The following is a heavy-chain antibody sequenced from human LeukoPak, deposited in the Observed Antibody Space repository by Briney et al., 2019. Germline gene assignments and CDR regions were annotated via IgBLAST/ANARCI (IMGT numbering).Heavy chain of an antibody. CDR2: IYYSGST. Sequence: SETLSLTCTVSGGSISSYYWSWIRQPPGKGLEWIGYIYYSGSTNYNPSLKSRVTISVDTSKNQFSLKLSSVTAADTAVYYCAREGLLERLMYWGQGTLVTVSS. CDR3: AREGLLERLMY. D-gene: IGHD1-1*01. J-gene: IGHJ4*02. V-gene: IGHV4-59*01. CDR1: GGSISSYY.